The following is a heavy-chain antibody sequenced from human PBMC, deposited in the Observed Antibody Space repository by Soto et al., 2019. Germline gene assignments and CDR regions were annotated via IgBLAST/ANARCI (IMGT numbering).Heavy chain of an antibody. CDR1: GGSISSGDYY. V-gene: IGHV4-30-4*01. J-gene: IGHJ6*02. CDR2: IYYSGST. Sequence: SETLSLTCTVSGGSISSGDYYWSWIRQPPGKGLEWIGYIYYSGSTYYNPSLKSRVTISVDTSKNQFSLKLSSVTAADTAVYYCASFRTYYYDSSGLDYYYYGMDVWGQGTTVT. CDR3: ASFRTYYYDSSGLDYYYYGMDV. D-gene: IGHD3-22*01.